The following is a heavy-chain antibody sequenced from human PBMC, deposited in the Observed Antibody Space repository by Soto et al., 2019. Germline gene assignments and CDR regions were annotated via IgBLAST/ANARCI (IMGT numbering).Heavy chain of an antibody. CDR3: ARGVPYYYGSGKAGWFDP. J-gene: IGHJ5*02. D-gene: IGHD3-10*01. V-gene: IGHV4-34*01. CDR2: INHSGST. Sequence: SETLSLTCAVYGGSFSGYYWSWIRQPPGKGLEWIGEINHSGSTNYNPSLKSRVTISIDTSKNQFSLNLSSVTAADTAVYYCARGVPYYYGSGKAGWFDPWGQGTQVTVSS. CDR1: GGSFSGYY.